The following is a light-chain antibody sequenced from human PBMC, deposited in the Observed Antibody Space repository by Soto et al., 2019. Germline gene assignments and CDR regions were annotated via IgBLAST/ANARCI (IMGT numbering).Light chain of an antibody. V-gene: IGKV3-20*01. CDR2: GAC. Sequence: EILLTQSPGTLSVSPGERATLSCRASRSVTSDCLAWYRQRPGHAHRLLVYGACTRATGPPDRISSSGGGTDFTLIISRLEHEDFAVYYCQQCGSSRRTFGQGTRVEI. J-gene: IGKJ1*01. CDR3: QQCGSSRRT. CDR1: RSVTSDC.